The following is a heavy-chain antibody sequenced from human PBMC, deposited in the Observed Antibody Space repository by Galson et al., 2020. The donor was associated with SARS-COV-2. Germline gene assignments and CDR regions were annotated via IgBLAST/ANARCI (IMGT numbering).Heavy chain of an antibody. CDR1: GFNFSDYY. Sequence: GGSLRLSCAVSGFNFSDYYMSWIRQTPGKGLQWISYISGSGTFIYHADSVRGRFTISRDNAKTSLYLQMHSLRAEDTALYYCARGYTAVDYWGQGTQFTVSS. J-gene: IGHJ4*02. V-gene: IGHV3-11*01. CDR2: ISGSGTFI. CDR3: ARGYTAVDY. D-gene: IGHD2-2*01.